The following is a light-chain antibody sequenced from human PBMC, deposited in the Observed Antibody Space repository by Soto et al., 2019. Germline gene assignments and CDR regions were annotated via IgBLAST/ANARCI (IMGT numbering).Light chain of an antibody. V-gene: IGLV2-14*01. Sequence: QSALTQPASVSGSPGQSITISCTGTSSDVGGYKYVSWCQQHPGKAPKLMIYEVTNRPSGVSNRFSGSKSGNTASLTISGLQAEDEADYYCTSYTSSSTWVFGGGTQLTVL. CDR3: TSYTSSSTWV. J-gene: IGLJ3*02. CDR1: SSDVGGYKY. CDR2: EVT.